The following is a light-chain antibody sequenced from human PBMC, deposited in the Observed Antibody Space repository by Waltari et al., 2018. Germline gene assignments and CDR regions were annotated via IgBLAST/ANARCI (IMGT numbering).Light chain of an antibody. CDR3: QQSYSTLLLT. CDR2: AAS. V-gene: IGKV1-39*01. CDR1: QSISSY. Sequence: DIQMTQSPSSLSASVGDRVTITCRASQSISSYLNWYQQKPGKAPKLLIYAASSLQSGVPSRFSGSGSGTDFTLIISSLQPEDVATYYCQQSYSTLLLTFGGGTKVEIK. J-gene: IGKJ4*01.